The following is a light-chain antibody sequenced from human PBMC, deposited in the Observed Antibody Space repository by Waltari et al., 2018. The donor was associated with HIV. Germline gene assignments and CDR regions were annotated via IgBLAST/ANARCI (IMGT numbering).Light chain of an antibody. CDR3: CSYAGSYDFDVV. Sequence: QPALTQPRSVSGSLGQSVTISCTVISRDVGGYNDVSWSQQHPGKVPKLLIFDVTKRPSGVPDRFSGSKSGDTAYLTISGLQSEDEADYYCCSYAGSYDFDVVFGGGTNLTVL. CDR1: SRDVGGYND. J-gene: IGLJ2*01. V-gene: IGLV2-11*01. CDR2: DVT.